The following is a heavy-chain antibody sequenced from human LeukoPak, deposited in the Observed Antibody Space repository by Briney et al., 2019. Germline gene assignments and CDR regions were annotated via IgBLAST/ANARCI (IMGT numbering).Heavy chain of an antibody. Sequence: ASVKVSCKASGYTFTSYGISWVRQAPGQGLEWMGWMNPNSGNTGYAQKFQGRVTMTRNTSISTAYMELSSLRSEDTAVYYCARGPAVAVYYYYGMDVWGQGTTVTVSS. V-gene: IGHV1-8*02. CDR2: MNPNSGNT. CDR1: GYTFTSYG. J-gene: IGHJ6*02. CDR3: ARGPAVAVYYYYGMDV. D-gene: IGHD6-19*01.